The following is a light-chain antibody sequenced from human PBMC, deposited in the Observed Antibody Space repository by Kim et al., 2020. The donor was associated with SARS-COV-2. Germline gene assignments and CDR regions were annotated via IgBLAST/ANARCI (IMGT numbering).Light chain of an antibody. CDR2: EDN. Sequence: SYELTQPPSVSVSPGQTTTIPCSGDKLGEKFACWYQQKPGQSPVLVIYEDNKRPSGITERFSGSTSGNTATLTISGTQAMDEADYYCQAWDNSAAGVFGGGTQLTVL. V-gene: IGLV3-1*01. CDR1: KLGEKF. CDR3: QAWDNSAAGV. J-gene: IGLJ2*01.